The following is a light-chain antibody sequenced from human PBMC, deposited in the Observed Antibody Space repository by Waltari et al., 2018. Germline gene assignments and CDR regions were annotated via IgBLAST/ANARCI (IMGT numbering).Light chain of an antibody. Sequence: DIQMTQSPSSLSASVGDRVTITCRASQSISSYLNWYQQKPGKAPKLLIYAASSLQSGVPSRFSGSGSGTDCTLTISRLQPEDFATYYCQQSYSTRRSTCGGGTKVEIK. CDR2: AAS. J-gene: IGKJ4*01. V-gene: IGKV1-39*01. CDR1: QSISSY. CDR3: QQSYSTRRST.